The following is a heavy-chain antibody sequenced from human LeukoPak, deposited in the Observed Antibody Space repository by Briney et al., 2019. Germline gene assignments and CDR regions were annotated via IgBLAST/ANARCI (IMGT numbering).Heavy chain of an antibody. J-gene: IGHJ4*02. Sequence: PSETLSLTCTVSGGSITNYYRSWIRQPPGKGLEWIGYVYYTGSTNYNPSLRSRVTISVDTSENQFSLKLSSVTAADTAVYYCARHDTSDYTYFYYWGQGTLVTVSS. CDR3: ARHDTSDYTYFYY. D-gene: IGHD3-22*01. CDR1: GGSITNYY. V-gene: IGHV4-59*01. CDR2: VYYTGST.